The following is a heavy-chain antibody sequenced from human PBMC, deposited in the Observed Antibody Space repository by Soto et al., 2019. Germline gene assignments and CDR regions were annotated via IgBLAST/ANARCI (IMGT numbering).Heavy chain of an antibody. CDR2: IKQDGSEK. Sequence: LRLSCAASGFTIGDYWMSWVRQAPGKGLEWVANIKQDGSEKYYVDSVKGRFTISRDSAKNSLYLQMNSLRGEDTAVYYCARTIVVVVPDNFDHWGQGTLVTVSS. CDR3: ARTIVVVVPDNFDH. V-gene: IGHV3-7*01. CDR1: GFTIGDYW. D-gene: IGHD3-22*01. J-gene: IGHJ4*02.